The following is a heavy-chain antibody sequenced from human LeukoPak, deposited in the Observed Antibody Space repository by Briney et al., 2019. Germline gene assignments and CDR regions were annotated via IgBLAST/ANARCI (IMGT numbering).Heavy chain of an antibody. CDR2: IIPIFGTA. D-gene: IGHD3-3*01. Sequence: GASVKVSCKASGGTFSSYAISWVRQAPGQGLEWMGGIIPIFGTANYAQKFQGRVTITADESTSTAYMELSSLRSEDTAVYYCARSREDFWSGYQIPAQKYNWFDPWGQGTLVTVSS. CDR3: ARSREDFWSGYQIPAQKYNWFDP. V-gene: IGHV1-69*13. J-gene: IGHJ5*02. CDR1: GGTFSSYA.